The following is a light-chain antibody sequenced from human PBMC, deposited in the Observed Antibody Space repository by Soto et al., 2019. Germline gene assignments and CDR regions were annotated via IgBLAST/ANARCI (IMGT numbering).Light chain of an antibody. CDR3: SSYTSSNTYV. J-gene: IGLJ1*01. Sequence: QSALTQPASVSGSPGQSITISCTGTSSDVGSYNYVSWYQHHPGKVPQLMIYDVSNRPSGVSNRFSGSKSGNTASLTISGLQAEDEADYYCSSYTSSNTYVFGTGTKATVL. CDR1: SSDVGSYNY. V-gene: IGLV2-14*03. CDR2: DVS.